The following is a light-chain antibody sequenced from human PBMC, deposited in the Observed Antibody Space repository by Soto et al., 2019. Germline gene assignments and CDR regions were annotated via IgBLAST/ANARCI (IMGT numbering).Light chain of an antibody. CDR2: KAS. CDR1: QSLYDW. V-gene: IGKV1-5*03. J-gene: IGKJ1*01. CDR3: QQFNSHSWT. Sequence: DLQMTQSPSTLSASVGDRVTITCRASQSLYDWLAWYQQKPGKAPKLLIYKASGLESGVPSRFSGSGFGTEFTLTISSLQPDDFATYYCQQFNSHSWTFGQGTKVEIK.